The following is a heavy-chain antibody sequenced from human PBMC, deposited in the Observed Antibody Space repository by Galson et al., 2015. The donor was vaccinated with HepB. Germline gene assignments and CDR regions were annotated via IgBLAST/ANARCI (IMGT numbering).Heavy chain of an antibody. CDR1: GYTFTSYY. J-gene: IGHJ6*02. Sequence: SVKVSCKASGYTFTSYYRHWVRQAPGQGLEWMGIINPSGGSTSYAQKFQGRVTMTRDTSTSTVYMELSSLRSEDTAVYYCARGPRPGCYSNYYYYGMDVWGQGTTVTVSS. D-gene: IGHD3-10*01. V-gene: IGHV1-46*01. CDR2: INPSGGST. CDR3: ARGPRPGCYSNYYYYGMDV.